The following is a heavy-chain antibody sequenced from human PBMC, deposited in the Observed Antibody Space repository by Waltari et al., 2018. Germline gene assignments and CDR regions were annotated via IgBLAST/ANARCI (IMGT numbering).Heavy chain of an antibody. D-gene: IGHD4-4*01. Sequence: QLVESGGGLVQPGGSLRLSCAASGFTLTSYSMNWVRQAPGKGLEWVSYINSRSSTTYYADSVKGRFTISRDNSKNTLYLQMNSLRAEDTAVYYCAKWALGDDYSNPLAPWSYYYYGMDVWGQGTTVTVSS. J-gene: IGHJ6*02. CDR3: AKWALGDDYSNPLAPWSYYYYGMDV. CDR1: GFTLTSYS. V-gene: IGHV3-48*01. CDR2: INSRSSTT.